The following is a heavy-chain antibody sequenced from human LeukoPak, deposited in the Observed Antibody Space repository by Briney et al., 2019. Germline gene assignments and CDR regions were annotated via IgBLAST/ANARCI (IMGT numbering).Heavy chain of an antibody. Sequence: PGGSLRLSCAASGFTFSSYWMSWVRQAPGKGLEWVANIKQDGSEKYYVDSVKGRFTISRDNARNSLYLQMNSLRAEDTAVYYCARDGGSARKSGYGGYWGQGTLVTVSS. CDR3: ARDGGSARKSGYGGY. D-gene: IGHD3-3*01. CDR1: GFTFSSYW. J-gene: IGHJ4*02. V-gene: IGHV3-7*01. CDR2: IKQDGSEK.